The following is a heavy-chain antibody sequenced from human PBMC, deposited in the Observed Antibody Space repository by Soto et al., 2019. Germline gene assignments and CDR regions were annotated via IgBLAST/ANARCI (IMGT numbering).Heavy chain of an antibody. CDR1: GFTFSSYA. CDR3: ARDPTYYYDSSGYHYYFDY. D-gene: IGHD3-22*01. Sequence: GGSLRLSCAASGFTFSSYAMHWVRQAPGKGLEWAAVISYDGSNKYYADSVKGRFTISRDNSKNTLYLQMNSLRAEDTAVYYCARDPTYYYDSSGYHYYFDYWGQGTLVTVSS. V-gene: IGHV3-30-3*01. CDR2: ISYDGSNK. J-gene: IGHJ4*02.